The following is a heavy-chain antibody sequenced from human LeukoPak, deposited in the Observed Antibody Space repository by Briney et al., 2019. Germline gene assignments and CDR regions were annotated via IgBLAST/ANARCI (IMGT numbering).Heavy chain of an antibody. J-gene: IGHJ3*02. CDR1: GYTFTGYY. CDR3: AALKDAFDI. Sequence: ASVKVSCKASGYTFTGYYMHWVRQAPGQGLEWMGWINPNSGGTNYAQKFQSRVTMTRDTSISTAYMKLSRLRSDDTAVYYCAALKDAFDIWGQGTMVTVSS. CDR2: INPNSGGT. V-gene: IGHV1-2*02.